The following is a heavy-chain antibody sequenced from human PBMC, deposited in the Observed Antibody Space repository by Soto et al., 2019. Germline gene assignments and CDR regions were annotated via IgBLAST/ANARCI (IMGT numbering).Heavy chain of an antibody. J-gene: IGHJ5*02. CDR1: GGSISSYY. V-gene: IGHV4-59*01. CDR2: IYYSGST. Sequence: SETLSLTCTVSGGSISSYYWSWIRQPPGKGLEWIGYIYYSGSTNYNPSLKSRVTISVDTSKNQFSLKLSSVTAADTAVYYCARDSGWVNNWFDPWGQGTLVTVSS. CDR3: ARDSGWVNNWFDP. D-gene: IGHD6-25*01.